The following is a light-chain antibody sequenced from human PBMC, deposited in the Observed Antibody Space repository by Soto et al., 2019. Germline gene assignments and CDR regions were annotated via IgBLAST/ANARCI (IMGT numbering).Light chain of an antibody. J-gene: IGKJ2*01. CDR3: QQYISYPYT. CDR2: DAS. V-gene: IGKV1-5*01. Sequence: DIQMTQFPSTLSASVGDRVTITCRASQTTNTWLAWYQQKPGTAPKLLIYDASSLEGGVPSRLSASGSGTEFTVTISSLQPDDLATYYCQQYISYPYTFGQGTKVEIK. CDR1: QTTNTW.